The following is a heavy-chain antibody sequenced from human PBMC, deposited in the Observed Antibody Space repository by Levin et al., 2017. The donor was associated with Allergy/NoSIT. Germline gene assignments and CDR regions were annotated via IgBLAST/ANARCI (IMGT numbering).Heavy chain of an antibody. Sequence: SLRLSCEEEGRKGKRKGREGGREERGKGLEWFFLLLPFFPSPPSLSSFKGRFTISRDNGKNSVYLQMNSLRDEDSAVYYCATHTDWTFESWGQGTLVTVSS. D-gene: IGHD3-9*01. CDR3: ATHTDWTFES. CDR2: LLPFFPSP. CDR1: GRKGKRKG. V-gene: IGHV3-48*02. J-gene: IGHJ4*02.